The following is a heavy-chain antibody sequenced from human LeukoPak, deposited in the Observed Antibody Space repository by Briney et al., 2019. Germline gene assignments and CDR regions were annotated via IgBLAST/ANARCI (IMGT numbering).Heavy chain of an antibody. CDR3: ASPAIAGAGRHAFDI. CDR1: GFTFSSYW. V-gene: IGHV3-7*01. CDR2: INQGGSEK. J-gene: IGHJ3*02. Sequence: GGSLRLSCAASGFTFSSYWMSWVRHAPGKVLEWVANINQGGSEKYYVDSVKGRFTISRDNAKNSGHLQMKNLRAEDTAVYYCASPAIAGAGRHAFDIWGQGTMVTVS. D-gene: IGHD6-13*01.